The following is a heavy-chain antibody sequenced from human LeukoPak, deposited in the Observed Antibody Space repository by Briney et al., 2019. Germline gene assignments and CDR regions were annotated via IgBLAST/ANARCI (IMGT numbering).Heavy chain of an antibody. CDR1: GFTFSSYG. CDR2: IRYDGSNK. V-gene: IGHV3-30*02. D-gene: IGHD5-12*01. J-gene: IGHJ4*02. Sequence: PGGSLRLSCAASGFTFSSYGMHWVRQAPGKGLEWVAFIRYDGSNKYYADSVKGRFTISRDNSKNTLYLQMNSLRAEDTAVYYCAKGPRRSGYASYYFDYWGQGTLVTVSS. CDR3: AKGPRRSGYASYYFDY.